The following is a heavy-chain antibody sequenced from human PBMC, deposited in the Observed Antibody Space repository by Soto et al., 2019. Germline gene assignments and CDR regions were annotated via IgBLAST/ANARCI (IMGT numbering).Heavy chain of an antibody. CDR3: ARDGQDNEGIAAAGPLGYYYGMDV. J-gene: IGHJ6*02. CDR2: IIPILGTA. D-gene: IGHD6-13*01. Sequence: SVKVSCKASGGTFSSYAISWVRQAPGQGLEWMGGIIPILGTANYAQKFQGRVTITADECTSTAYMELSSLRSENTAVYYCARDGQDNEGIAAAGPLGYYYGMDVWGQGTTVTVSS. CDR1: GGTFSSYA. V-gene: IGHV1-69*13.